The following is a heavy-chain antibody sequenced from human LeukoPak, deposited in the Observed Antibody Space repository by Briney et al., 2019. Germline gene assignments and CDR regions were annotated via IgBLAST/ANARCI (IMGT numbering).Heavy chain of an antibody. CDR2: GFHTGRT. V-gene: IGHV4-59*11. J-gene: IGHJ4*02. CDR1: GASISSHF. D-gene: IGHD3-10*01. CDR3: ANLYGSGSRIDY. Sequence: SETLSLTCTVSGASISSHFWSWIRQPPGKGLEWIGYGFHTGRTNYSPSLKSRVTISVDTSKNQFSLKLSPVTAADTAVYYCANLYGSGSRIDYWGQGTLVTVSS.